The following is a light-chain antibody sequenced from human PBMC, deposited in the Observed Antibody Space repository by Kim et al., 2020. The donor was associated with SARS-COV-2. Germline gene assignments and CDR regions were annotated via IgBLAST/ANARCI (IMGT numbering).Light chain of an antibody. Sequence: GKPVTISCTRSGGSIASNYVQWNQQRPGSAPTTVIYEDNQRPSGVPDRFSGSIDSSSNSASLTISGLKTEDEADYYCQSYDSSNQVFGGGTQLTVL. V-gene: IGLV6-57*03. CDR3: QSYDSSNQV. J-gene: IGLJ3*02. CDR2: EDN. CDR1: GGSIASNY.